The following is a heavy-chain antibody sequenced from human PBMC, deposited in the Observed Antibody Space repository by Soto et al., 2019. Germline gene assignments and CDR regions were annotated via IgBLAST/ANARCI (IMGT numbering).Heavy chain of an antibody. Sequence: EVQLVESGGGLVQPGGSLRLSCAASGFIFSSYSMNWVRQVPGKGLEWVSYISSRSGTIYYADSVKGRFTISRDNVKNSLYRQMNSLRAEDTAVYYCARDGGDMDVWGQGTTVTVSS. CDR1: GFIFSSYS. CDR2: ISSRSGTI. J-gene: IGHJ6*02. V-gene: IGHV3-48*01. D-gene: IGHD3-10*01. CDR3: ARDGGDMDV.